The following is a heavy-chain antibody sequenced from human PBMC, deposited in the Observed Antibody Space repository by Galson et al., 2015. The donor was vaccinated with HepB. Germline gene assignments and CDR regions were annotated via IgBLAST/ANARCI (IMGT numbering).Heavy chain of an antibody. CDR1: GGTFSSYA. CDR2: IIPIFGTA. Sequence: SVKVSCKASGGTFSSYAISWVRQAPGQGLEWMGGIIPIFGTANYAQKFQGRVTITTDESTSTAYMELSSLRSEDTAVYYCARDRHLGYCSGGSCYNDAFDIWGQGTIVTVSS. V-gene: IGHV1-69*05. D-gene: IGHD2-15*01. J-gene: IGHJ3*02. CDR3: ARDRHLGYCSGGSCYNDAFDI.